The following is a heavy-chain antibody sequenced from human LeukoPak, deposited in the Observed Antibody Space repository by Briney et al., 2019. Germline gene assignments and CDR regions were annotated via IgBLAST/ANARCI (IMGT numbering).Heavy chain of an antibody. Sequence: ASVKVSCKASGYTFTTYALNWVRQAPGQGLEWMGWINTNTGNSTYAQGFTGRLVISLDTSVRTTYLQISSLRAEDTAVYYCARDQGGYVYKGIDDWRQGTLVTVSS. CDR1: GYTFTTYA. V-gene: IGHV7-4-1*02. CDR3: ARDQGGYVYKGIDD. D-gene: IGHD5-12*01. J-gene: IGHJ4*02. CDR2: INTNTGNS.